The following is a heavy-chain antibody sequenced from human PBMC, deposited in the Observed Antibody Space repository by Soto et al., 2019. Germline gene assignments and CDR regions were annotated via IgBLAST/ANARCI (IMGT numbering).Heavy chain of an antibody. Sequence: QVQLQESGPGLVKPSQTLSLTCTVSGGSISSGGYYWSWIRQHPGKGLEWIGYIYYSGSTYYSPSLKSRVTIAEDTSKNQISLELSPVTAADTAVYYRAKGAYCSSTSCYWEGLNRFDPWGQGTLVTVSS. CDR1: GGSISSGGYY. D-gene: IGHD2-2*01. CDR2: IYYSGST. J-gene: IGHJ5*02. V-gene: IGHV4-31*03. CDR3: AKGAYCSSTSCYWEGLNRFDP.